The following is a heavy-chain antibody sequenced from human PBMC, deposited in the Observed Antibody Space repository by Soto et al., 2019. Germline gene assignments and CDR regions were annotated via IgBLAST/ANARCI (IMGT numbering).Heavy chain of an antibody. CDR3: ARERSNYATVRFDP. Sequence: QVQLVQSGAEVKKPGASVKVSCKASGYTFTSYDINWVRQATGQGLEWMGWMNPNSGNTGYAQKFQGRVTMTRNTSISKAYMELSSLRSEDTAVYYCARERSNYATVRFDPWGQGTLVTVSS. CDR2: MNPNSGNT. D-gene: IGHD4-4*01. V-gene: IGHV1-8*01. CDR1: GYTFTSYD. J-gene: IGHJ5*02.